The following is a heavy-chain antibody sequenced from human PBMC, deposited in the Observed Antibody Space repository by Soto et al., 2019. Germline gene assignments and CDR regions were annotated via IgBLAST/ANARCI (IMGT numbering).Heavy chain of an antibody. J-gene: IGHJ5*02. D-gene: IGHD3-16*02. Sequence: PSETLSLTCAVYGGSFSGYYWSWIRQPPGKGLEWIGEINHSGSTNYNPSLKSRVTISVDTSKNQFSLKLSSVTAADTAVYYCARRYVWGSYRYRPSGWFDPWGQGTLVTVSS. CDR1: GGSFSGYY. CDR3: ARRYVWGSYRYRPSGWFDP. V-gene: IGHV4-34*01. CDR2: INHSGST.